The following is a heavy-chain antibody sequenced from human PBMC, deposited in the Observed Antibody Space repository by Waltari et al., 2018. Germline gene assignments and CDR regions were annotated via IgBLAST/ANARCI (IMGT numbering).Heavy chain of an antibody. J-gene: IGHJ4*02. Sequence: EVHLVESGGGLVQHGGSLRLSCAASGFTLISSDMNLVRQAPGKWLEWVSYISSSGSTIYYADSVKGRFTISRDNAKNSLYLQMNSLRAEDTAVYYCARDPLHYYGSGSLYYFDYWGQGTLVTVSS. D-gene: IGHD3-10*01. V-gene: IGHV3-48*03. CDR3: ARDPLHYYGSGSLYYFDY. CDR1: GFTLISSD. CDR2: ISSSGSTI.